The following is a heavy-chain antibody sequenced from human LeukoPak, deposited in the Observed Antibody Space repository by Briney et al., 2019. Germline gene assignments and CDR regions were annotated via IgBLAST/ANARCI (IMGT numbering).Heavy chain of an antibody. Sequence: SETLSLTCTVSGGSIGRSSYYWGWIRQRPGKGLEWIGNIYYSGKTDYNPSLKSRVTISVDTSKNQFSLKLSSVTAADTAGYYCARAFTIFGVVSPPYYMDVWGKGTTVTVSS. CDR3: ARAFTIFGVVSPPYYMDV. D-gene: IGHD3-3*01. CDR1: GGSIGRSSYY. CDR2: IYYSGKT. J-gene: IGHJ6*03. V-gene: IGHV4-39*07.